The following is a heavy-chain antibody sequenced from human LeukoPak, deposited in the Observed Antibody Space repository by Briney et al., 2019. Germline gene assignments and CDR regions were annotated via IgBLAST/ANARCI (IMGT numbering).Heavy chain of an antibody. V-gene: IGHV4-59*01. D-gene: IGHD2-15*01. CDR2: IYYSGST. CDR3: ARVGGGNYYYYGMDV. J-gene: IGHJ6*02. Sequence: SETLSLTCTVSGGSISSYYWSWIRQPREKGLEWVGHIYYSGSTNYNPSLKSRVTISVDTSENQFSLKLSSVTAADTAVYFCARVGGGNYYYYGMDVWGQGTTVTVSS. CDR1: GGSISSYY.